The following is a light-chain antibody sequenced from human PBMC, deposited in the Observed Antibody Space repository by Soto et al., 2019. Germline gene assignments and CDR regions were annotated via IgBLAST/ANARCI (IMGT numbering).Light chain of an antibody. V-gene: IGKV3-15*01. CDR1: QSISSK. Sequence: EIKMTQSPDTLSVSPGERATLSCRASQSISSKLAWYQQRPGQAPRLLIYGASTRATGVPVRFRGGGSGTEFTLTISGLQSEDFAVDCCQQYDKWPQTFGGGTKVEIK. CDR3: QQYDKWPQT. CDR2: GAS. J-gene: IGKJ4*01.